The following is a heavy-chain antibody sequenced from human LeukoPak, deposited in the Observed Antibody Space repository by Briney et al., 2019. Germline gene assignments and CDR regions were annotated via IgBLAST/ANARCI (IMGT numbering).Heavy chain of an antibody. CDR3: AREGTTVTHDDAFDI. CDR1: GGSISSYY. J-gene: IGHJ3*02. Sequence: SETLSLTCTVSGGSISSYYWSWIRQPPGKGLEWIGYIYYSGSTNYNPSLKSRVTISVDTSKNQFSLKLSSVTAADTAAYYCAREGTTVTHDDAFDIWGQGTMVTVPS. V-gene: IGHV4-59*01. D-gene: IGHD4-17*01. CDR2: IYYSGST.